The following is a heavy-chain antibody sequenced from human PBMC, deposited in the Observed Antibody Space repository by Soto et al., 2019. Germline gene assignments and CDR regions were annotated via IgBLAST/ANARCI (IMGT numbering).Heavy chain of an antibody. Sequence: TLSLTCAVSGGSISSSNWWSWVRQPPGKGLEWIGEIYHSGSTNYNPSLKSRVTISVDKSKNQFSLKLSSVTAADTAVYYCARALRYCSGGSCYHNWFDPWGQGTLVTVSS. CDR1: GGSISSSNW. J-gene: IGHJ5*02. CDR3: ARALRYCSGGSCYHNWFDP. V-gene: IGHV4-4*02. CDR2: IYHSGST. D-gene: IGHD2-15*01.